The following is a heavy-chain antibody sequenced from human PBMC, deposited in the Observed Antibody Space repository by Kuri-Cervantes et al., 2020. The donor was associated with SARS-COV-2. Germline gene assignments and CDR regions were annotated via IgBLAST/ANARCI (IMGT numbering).Heavy chain of an antibody. Sequence: GESLKISCAASGFTFSSYSMNWVRQAPGKGLEWVSSISSSSSTIYYADSVEGRFTISRDNAKNSLYLQMNSLRAEDTAVYYCARGDSSGYLHYFDYWGQGTLVTVSS. V-gene: IGHV3-48*04. CDR2: ISSSSSTI. CDR1: GFTFSSYS. D-gene: IGHD3-22*01. CDR3: ARGDSSGYLHYFDY. J-gene: IGHJ4*02.